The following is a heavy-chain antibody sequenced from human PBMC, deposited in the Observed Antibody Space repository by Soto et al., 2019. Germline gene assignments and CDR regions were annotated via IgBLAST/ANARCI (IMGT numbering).Heavy chain of an antibody. V-gene: IGHV1-3*04. CDR1: GYSVSTYA. J-gene: IGHJ5*02. CDR2: INTANGNT. D-gene: IGHD2-15*01. Sequence: QVHLLQSGAEVRRPGASVKVSCKASGYSVSTYAIHWVRQAPGQRLEWMGWINTANGNTKYSQRLQGRVTITTDTSANTVYMDLHSLTSEDTAVYYCARDIVLVTVAPEGGWFDPWGQGTRVTVS. CDR3: ARDIVLVTVAPEGGWFDP.